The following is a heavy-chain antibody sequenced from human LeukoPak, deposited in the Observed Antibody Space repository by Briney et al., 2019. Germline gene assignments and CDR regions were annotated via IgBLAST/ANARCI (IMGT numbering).Heavy chain of an antibody. CDR3: ARSTLLWFGEAMGGMDV. Sequence: SGTLSLTCAVSGVSISSSNWWSWVRQPPGKGLEWIGEIYHSGSTNYNPSLKSRVTISVDKSKNQFSLKLSSVTAADTAVYYCARSTLLWFGEAMGGMDVWGQGTTVTVSS. CDR2: IYHSGST. J-gene: IGHJ6*02. CDR1: GVSISSSNW. V-gene: IGHV4-4*02. D-gene: IGHD3-10*01.